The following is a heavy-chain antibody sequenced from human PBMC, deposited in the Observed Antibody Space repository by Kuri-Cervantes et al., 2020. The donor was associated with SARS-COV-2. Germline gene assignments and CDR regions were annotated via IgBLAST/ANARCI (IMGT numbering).Heavy chain of an antibody. CDR2: IYTTGTT. V-gene: IGHV4-4*07. CDR1: GDSVADSP. Sequence: SETLSLTCSVSGDSVADSPWSWVRQPAGKGLEWIGHIYTTGTTYYNPSLKSRVIVSVDTSTNQLSLRLNSVTAADTAVYYCARDLYFDYWGQGTLVTVSS. CDR3: ARDLYFDY. J-gene: IGHJ4*02.